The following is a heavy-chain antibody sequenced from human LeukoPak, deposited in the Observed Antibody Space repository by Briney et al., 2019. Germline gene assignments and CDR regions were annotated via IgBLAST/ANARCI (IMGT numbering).Heavy chain of an antibody. D-gene: IGHD3-10*01. V-gene: IGHV1-69*02. Sequence: GASVKVPCKASGGTFSSYTISWVRQAPGQGLEWMGRIIPILGIANYAQKFQGRVTITADKSTSTAYMELSSLRSEDTAVYYCARAGETADFDYWGQGTLVTVSS. CDR3: ARAGETADFDY. CDR1: GGTFSSYT. J-gene: IGHJ4*02. CDR2: IIPILGIA.